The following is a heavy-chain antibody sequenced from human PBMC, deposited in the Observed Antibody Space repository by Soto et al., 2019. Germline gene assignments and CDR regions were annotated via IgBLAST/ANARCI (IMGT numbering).Heavy chain of an antibody. Sequence: GGSLRLSCAASGFTFSSYGMHWVRQAPGKWLEWVAVIWYDGSNKYYADSVKGRFTISRDNSKNTLYLQMNSLRAEDTAVYYCARDPTYYDFWSGPTVPAWFDPWGQGTLVTVSS. CDR3: ARDPTYYDFWSGPTVPAWFDP. J-gene: IGHJ5*02. V-gene: IGHV3-33*01. CDR2: IWYDGSNK. D-gene: IGHD3-3*01. CDR1: GFTFSSYG.